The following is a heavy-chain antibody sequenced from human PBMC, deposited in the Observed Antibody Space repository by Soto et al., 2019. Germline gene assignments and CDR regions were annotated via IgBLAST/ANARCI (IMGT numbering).Heavy chain of an antibody. Sequence: GGSLRLSCAASGFTFSSYNMNWVRQAPGKGLEWVSSLSSSSSYIYYADSVKGRFTISRDNAKNSLYLQMNSLRAEDTAVYYCAGGGIMYGDYRSMDVWGKGTTVTVSS. D-gene: IGHD4-17*01. CDR2: LSSSSSYI. CDR3: AGGGIMYGDYRSMDV. J-gene: IGHJ6*03. CDR1: GFTFSSYN. V-gene: IGHV3-21*01.